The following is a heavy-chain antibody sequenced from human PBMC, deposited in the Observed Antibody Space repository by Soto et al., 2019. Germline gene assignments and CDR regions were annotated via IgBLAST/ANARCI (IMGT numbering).Heavy chain of an antibody. CDR3: AKFGMATTKRSPPYYIDY. CDR2: ISGSGGGT. Sequence: GGSLRLSCAASGFTFSSYAMSWVSQAPGKGLEWVSSISGSGGGTYYADSVKGRFTFSRDNSKNTLYLQMNSLRAEDTAVYYCAKFGMATTKRSPPYYIDYWGHGALVTVSS. D-gene: IGHD1-1*01. CDR1: GFTFSSYA. V-gene: IGHV3-23*01. J-gene: IGHJ4*01.